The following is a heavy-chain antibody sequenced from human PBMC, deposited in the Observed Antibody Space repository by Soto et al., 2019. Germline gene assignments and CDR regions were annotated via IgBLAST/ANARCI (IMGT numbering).Heavy chain of an antibody. CDR2: LSPNGDVT. V-gene: IGHV3-23*01. Sequence: EVQMLESGGGLVQPGGSLRLSCVASGFAFRTYAMSWVRQAPGKGLEWVSTLSPNGDVTFYADFVKGRFTISRDNSKNKLNLKMDGLRDEETALYYSAQSGITIPRHNCFDPWGRGSQFTVS. CDR3: AQSGITIPRHNCFDP. J-gene: IGHJ5*01. D-gene: IGHD5-12*01. CDR1: GFAFRTYA.